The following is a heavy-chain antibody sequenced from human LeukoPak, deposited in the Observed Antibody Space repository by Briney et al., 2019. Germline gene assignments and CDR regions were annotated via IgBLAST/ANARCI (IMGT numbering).Heavy chain of an antibody. D-gene: IGHD5-18*01. V-gene: IGHV4-59*01. CDR3: ARAGYSYGTGYYFDY. CDR1: GGSISSYY. CDR2: IYYTGAT. Sequence: PSETLSLTCTISGGSISSYYWSWIRLPPGKGLEWIGYIYYTGATYYNPSLKSRVTISLDTSKNQFSLKLSSVTAADAAVYYCARAGYSYGTGYYFDYWGQGALVTVSS. J-gene: IGHJ4*02.